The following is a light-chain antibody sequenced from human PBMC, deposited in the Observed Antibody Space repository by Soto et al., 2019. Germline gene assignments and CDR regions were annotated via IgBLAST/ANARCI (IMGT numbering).Light chain of an antibody. CDR2: EAT. V-gene: IGLV2-14*01. CDR1: SSYIGASNF. Sequence: SVLTQPPSVSWSPGQSITVSCTGTSSYIGASNFVSWYQHLPGRAPKVIIFEATNRPSGVSDRFSGSKAGITASLTISGLQADDEGEYFCISYKTDDTFVFGTGTKVTVL. J-gene: IGLJ1*01. CDR3: ISYKTDDTFV.